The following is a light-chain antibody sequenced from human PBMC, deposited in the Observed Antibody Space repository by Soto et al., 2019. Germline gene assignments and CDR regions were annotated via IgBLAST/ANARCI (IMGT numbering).Light chain of an antibody. CDR2: LNGDGSH. CDR1: SGHSNYA. Sequence: QPVLTQPPSASASLGASVRLTCTLSSGHSNYAIAWHQQQPEKGPRYLMKLNGDGSHTKGDGIPDRFSASSSGAERYLTISSLQSEDEADYYCQTWDTGIVVFGGGTKLTVL. J-gene: IGLJ2*01. V-gene: IGLV4-69*01. CDR3: QTWDTGIVV.